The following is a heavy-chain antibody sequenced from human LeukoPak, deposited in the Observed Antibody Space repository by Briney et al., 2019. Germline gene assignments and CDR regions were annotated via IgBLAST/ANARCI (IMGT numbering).Heavy chain of an antibody. CDR2: ISWNSGSI. D-gene: IGHD3-3*01. J-gene: IGHJ4*02. CDR1: GFTFDDYA. CDR3: AKDFTIFGVVIIGPFDY. V-gene: IGHV3-9*01. Sequence: GGSLRLSCAASGFTFDDYAMHWVRQAPGKSLEWVSGISWNSGSIGYADSVKGRFTISRDNAKNSLYLQMNSLRAEDTALYYCAKDFTIFGVVIIGPFDYWGQGTLVTVSP.